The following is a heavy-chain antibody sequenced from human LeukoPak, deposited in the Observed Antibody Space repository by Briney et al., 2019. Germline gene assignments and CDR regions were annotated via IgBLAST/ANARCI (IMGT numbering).Heavy chain of an antibody. CDR2: ISTKDAGVKP. V-gene: IGHV3-49*02. CDR1: GFTFTTYN. D-gene: IGHD4-23*01. CDR3: TRGYGGNSDFGY. Sequence: PGSSLRLSCEASGFTFTTYNMNWVRQGAGKGVEWVGFISTKDAGVKPEYAASVKGRFTLSRDDSKSTAYLQMKSLKTEDSGVYYCTRGYGGNSDFGYWGPGTLVTVSS. J-gene: IGHJ4*02.